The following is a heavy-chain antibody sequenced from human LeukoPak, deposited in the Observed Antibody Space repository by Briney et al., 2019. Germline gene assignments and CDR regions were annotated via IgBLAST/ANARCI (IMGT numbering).Heavy chain of an antibody. CDR3: ARVFYYDILTGYPHAFDI. D-gene: IGHD3-9*01. Sequence: SVKVSCKASGGTFSSYAISWVRQAPGQGLEWMGGIIPIFGTANYAQKFRGRVTITADKSTSTAYMELSSLRSEDTAVYYCARVFYYDILTGYPHAFDIWGQGTMVTVSS. CDR2: IIPIFGTA. J-gene: IGHJ3*02. CDR1: GGTFSSYA. V-gene: IGHV1-69*06.